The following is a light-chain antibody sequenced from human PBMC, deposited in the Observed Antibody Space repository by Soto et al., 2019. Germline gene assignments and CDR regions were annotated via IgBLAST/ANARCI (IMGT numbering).Light chain of an antibody. CDR1: QSLVHSNGDTY. J-gene: IGKJ1*01. CDR3: MQSAQDPWT. Sequence: DIVMTQTPLSSPVTLGQPASISCRSSQSLVHSNGDTYLSWLQQRPGQPPRHLIYEICNRFFAGPKSVSGGGAETDFTLKISRVEDEDVRVYYFMQSAQDPWTFGQGTRVDIK. V-gene: IGKV2-24*01. CDR2: EIC.